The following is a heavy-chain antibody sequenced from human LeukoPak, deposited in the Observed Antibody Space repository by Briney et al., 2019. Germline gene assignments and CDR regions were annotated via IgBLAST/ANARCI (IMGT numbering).Heavy chain of an antibody. CDR3: ARDRVVPAAYLFDY. CDR2: ISYDGSNK. J-gene: IGHJ4*02. D-gene: IGHD2-2*01. CDR1: GFTFSSYA. Sequence: GGSLRLSCAASGFTFSSYAMHRVRQAPGKGLEWAAVISYDGSNKYYADSVKGRFTISRDNSKNTLYLQMNSLRAEDTAVYYCARDRVVPAAYLFDYWDQGTLVTVSS. V-gene: IGHV3-30-3*01.